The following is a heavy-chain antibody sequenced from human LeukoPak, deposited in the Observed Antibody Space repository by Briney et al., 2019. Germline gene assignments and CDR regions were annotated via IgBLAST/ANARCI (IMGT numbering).Heavy chain of an antibody. CDR1: GYTFIDYY. CDR2: INVKSGAT. D-gene: IGHD2-15*01. J-gene: IGHJ4*02. Sequence: ASVKVSCKASGYTFIDYYFNWVRQAPGQGPEWMGRINVKSGATDYAQKFQGRVTVTRDTSISTAYMELSSLRSDDTAVYYCARRNGGSFDYWGQGTLVTVSS. CDR3: ARRNGGSFDY. V-gene: IGHV1-2*06.